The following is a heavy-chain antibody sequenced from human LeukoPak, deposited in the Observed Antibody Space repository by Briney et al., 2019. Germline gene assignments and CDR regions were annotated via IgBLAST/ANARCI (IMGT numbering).Heavy chain of an antibody. V-gene: IGHV3-23*01. CDR1: GFTFSSYA. CDR3: ARDNGYTSGWYDY. J-gene: IGHJ4*02. D-gene: IGHD6-19*01. Sequence: GGSLRLSCAASGFTFSSYAMNWVRQAPGKGLEWVSALSGSGANTYYADSVKGRFTISRDNSKNTLYLQMNSLRAEDTAVYYCARDNGYTSGWYDYWGQGTLVTVSS. CDR2: LSGSGANT.